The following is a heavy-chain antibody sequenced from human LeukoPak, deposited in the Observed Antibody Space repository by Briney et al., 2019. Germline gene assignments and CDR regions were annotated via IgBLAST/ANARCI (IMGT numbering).Heavy chain of an antibody. J-gene: IGHJ3*02. CDR3: ARPGYSTNRPYDAFDI. V-gene: IGHV3-23*01. D-gene: IGHD6-13*01. Sequence: RTGGSLRLSCAASGFTFSSYAMSWVRQAPGKGLEWVSGISGSGGSTYYADSVKGRFTISRDNSKNTLYLQMNSLRAEDTAVYYCARPGYSTNRPYDAFDIWGQGTMVTVSS. CDR1: GFTFSSYA. CDR2: ISGSGGST.